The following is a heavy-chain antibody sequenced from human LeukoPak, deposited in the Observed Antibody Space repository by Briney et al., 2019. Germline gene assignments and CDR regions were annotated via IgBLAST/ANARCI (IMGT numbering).Heavy chain of an antibody. CDR2: IKQDGSEK. D-gene: IGHD6-19*01. CDR3: ARVISGWFHYFDY. V-gene: IGHV3-7*01. CDR1: GFTFSSYW. J-gene: IGHJ4*02. Sequence: PGGSLRLSCAASGFTFSSYWMSWVRQAPGKGLEWVANIKQDGSEKYYVDSVKGRFTISRDNAKNSLYLQMNSLRAEDTAVYYCARVISGWFHYFDYWGQGTLVTVSS.